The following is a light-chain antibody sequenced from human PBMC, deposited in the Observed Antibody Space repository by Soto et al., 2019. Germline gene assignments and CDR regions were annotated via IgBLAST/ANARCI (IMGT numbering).Light chain of an antibody. J-gene: IGKJ1*01. CDR1: QSVSSD. CDR3: QQYNDWPRT. V-gene: IGKV3-15*01. Sequence: EIVMTQSPATLSVSPGERAIVSCRASQSVSSDLAWYQQKPGQAPRLLIYGASTRATGIPARFSGSGSGTEFTLTISSLQSEDFAVYYCQQYNDWPRTFGQGTKVDI. CDR2: GAS.